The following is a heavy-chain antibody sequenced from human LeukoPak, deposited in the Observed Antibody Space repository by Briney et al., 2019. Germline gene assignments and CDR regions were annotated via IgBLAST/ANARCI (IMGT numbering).Heavy chain of an antibody. CDR1: GGSINSHY. CDR3: ARDQVDYDIPDHFDY. Sequence: SETLSLTCIVSGGSINSHYWSWIRQTPGKGLEWIGDIHYTGTTKYNPSVKSRVTISIDTSKNHFSLTLISVTAADTAVYYCARDQVDYDIPDHFDYWGKGTLVAVSS. CDR2: IHYTGTT. J-gene: IGHJ4*02. V-gene: IGHV4-59*11. D-gene: IGHD3-22*01.